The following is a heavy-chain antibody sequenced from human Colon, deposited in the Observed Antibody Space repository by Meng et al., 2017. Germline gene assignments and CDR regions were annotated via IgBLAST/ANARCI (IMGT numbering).Heavy chain of an antibody. Sequence: QVQYQQGGAGLLQPSETLALTCAVSGGSFSGFYWSWIRQPPGKGLEWIGEIDHFGVSNYNSSLKGRLTMSVDTSKKQISLTLTSVTAADTAVYYCAAGLRHGDWFDPWGPGTLVTVSS. V-gene: IGHV4-34*02. J-gene: IGHJ5*02. D-gene: IGHD4-17*01. CDR2: IDHFGVS. CDR1: GGSFSGFY. CDR3: AAGLRHGDWFDP.